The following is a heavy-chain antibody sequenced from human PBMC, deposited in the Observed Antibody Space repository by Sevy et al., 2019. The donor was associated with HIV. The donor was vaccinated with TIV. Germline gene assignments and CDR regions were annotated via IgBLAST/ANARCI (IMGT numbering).Heavy chain of an antibody. D-gene: IGHD2-21*02. CDR3: VRRYGDYRVGFDP. Sequence: GGSLRLSCEASGFIFNSYWMHWVRQVPGKGLEWVSHINSDGSRTSYADAVKGRFTISRDNAKNTLFLQMNSLRADDTAVYYCVRRYGDYRVGFDPWGQGTLVTVSS. CDR2: INSDGSRT. CDR1: GFIFNSYW. V-gene: IGHV3-74*01. J-gene: IGHJ5*02.